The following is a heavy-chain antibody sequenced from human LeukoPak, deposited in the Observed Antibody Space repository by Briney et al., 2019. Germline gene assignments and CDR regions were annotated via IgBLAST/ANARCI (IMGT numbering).Heavy chain of an antibody. CDR1: GFTFSSYS. V-gene: IGHV3-21*01. D-gene: IGHD3-16*02. CDR3: ARGERWGELSHEIDY. CDR2: ISSSSSYI. Sequence: GGSLRLSCAASGFTFSSYSMNWVRQAPGKGLEWVSSISSSSSYIYYADSVKGRFTISRDNAKNSLYLQMNSLRAEDTAVYYCARGERWGELSHEIDYWGQGTLVTVSS. J-gene: IGHJ4*02.